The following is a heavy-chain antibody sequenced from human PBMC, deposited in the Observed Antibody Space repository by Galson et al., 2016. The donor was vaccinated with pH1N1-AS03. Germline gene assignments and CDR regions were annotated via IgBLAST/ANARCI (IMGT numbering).Heavy chain of an antibody. D-gene: IGHD3-16*02. V-gene: IGHV1-46*01. Sequence: SVKVSCKASGYTLTRYYMHWVRQAPGQGLEWMGIIDPSGGPTTYAPKFQGRITITTDTSTSTVYMELVSLRSEDTAVYYCARRYYFDYWDQGTLVTVSS. J-gene: IGHJ4*02. CDR3: ARRYYFDY. CDR1: GYTLTRYY. CDR2: IDPSGGPT.